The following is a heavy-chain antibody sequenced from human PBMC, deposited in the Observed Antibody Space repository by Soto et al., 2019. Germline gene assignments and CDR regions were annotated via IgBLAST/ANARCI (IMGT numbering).Heavy chain of an antibody. CDR2: ISAYNGNT. Sequence: QVQLVQSGAEVKKPGASVKVSCKASGYTFTSYGISWVRQAPGQGLEWMGWISAYNGNTNYAQKLQGRVTMTTDTSTSTAYMELRSLRSDDTAVYYCARDPKGLAPHYVWGSYRYMPWAGAFDIWGQGTMVTVSS. CDR1: GYTFTSYG. D-gene: IGHD3-16*02. J-gene: IGHJ3*02. V-gene: IGHV1-18*01. CDR3: ARDPKGLAPHYVWGSYRYMPWAGAFDI.